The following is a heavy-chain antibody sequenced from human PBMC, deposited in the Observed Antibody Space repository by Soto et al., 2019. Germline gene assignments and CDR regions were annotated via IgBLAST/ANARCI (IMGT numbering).Heavy chain of an antibody. Sequence: SVKVSCKASGGTFSSYAISWVRQAPGQGLEWMGGIIPIFGTANYVQKFQGRVTITADESTSTAYMELSSLRSEDTAVYYCASTGRVVVVTAPIPPYYYYYGMDVWGQGTTVTVSS. CDR3: ASTGRVVVVTAPIPPYYYYYGMDV. V-gene: IGHV1-69*13. CDR1: GGTFSSYA. CDR2: IIPIFGTA. J-gene: IGHJ6*02. D-gene: IGHD2-21*02.